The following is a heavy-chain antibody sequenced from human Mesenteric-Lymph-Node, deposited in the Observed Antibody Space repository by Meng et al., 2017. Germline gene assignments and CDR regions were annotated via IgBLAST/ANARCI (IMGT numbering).Heavy chain of an antibody. CDR1: GDTFTGYY. CDR2: IDPNSGGT. V-gene: IGHV1-2*06. Sequence: ASVKVSCKASGDTFTGYYMHWVRQAPGQGLEWLGRIDPNSGGTNYAQKLQGRVTMTRDTSISTAYMELNSLTSDDTAVYYCGTQRNEYGTFGLDVWGQGTTVTVSS. J-gene: IGHJ6*02. D-gene: IGHD4-17*01. CDR3: GTQRNEYGTFGLDV.